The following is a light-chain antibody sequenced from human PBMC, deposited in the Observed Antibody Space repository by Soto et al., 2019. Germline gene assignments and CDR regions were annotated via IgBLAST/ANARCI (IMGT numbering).Light chain of an antibody. CDR1: QSVSSSY. Sequence: EIVLTQSPGTLSLSPGERATLSCSASQSVSSSYLAWYQQKPGQAPRLLIYGASSRATGIPDRFSGSGSGTDFTLTISRLEPEDFAVYYCQQYFNWPLTWTFGPGTKVDIK. CDR3: QQYFNWPLTWT. CDR2: GAS. J-gene: IGKJ1*01. V-gene: IGKV3-20*01.